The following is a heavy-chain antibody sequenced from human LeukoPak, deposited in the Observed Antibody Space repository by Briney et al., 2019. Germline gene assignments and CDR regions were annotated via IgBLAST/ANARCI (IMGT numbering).Heavy chain of an antibody. D-gene: IGHD4-17*01. Sequence: QPGGSLRLSCAASGFTFSTYAMSWVRQAPGKGLEWVSGMYGSGGNTYYADSVKGRFTISRDNSKNTLYLHMDSLRVEDTTIYYCAKDDGVFYWCFDLGARGPLVTVSS. CDR1: GFTFSTYA. CDR2: MYGSGGNT. CDR3: AKDDGVFYWCFDL. J-gene: IGHJ2*01. V-gene: IGHV3-23*01.